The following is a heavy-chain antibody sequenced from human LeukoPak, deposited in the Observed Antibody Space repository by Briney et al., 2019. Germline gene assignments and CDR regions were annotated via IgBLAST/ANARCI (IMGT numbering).Heavy chain of an antibody. D-gene: IGHD5-18*01. Sequence: ASVKVSCKTSGYSFTSYGISWVRQAPGQGLEWMGWISPYNGNTNYAQEVQGRVTMTTDTSTSTAYMELRSLRSDDAAVYYCARGGYIDGYDYWGQGTLVTVSS. V-gene: IGHV1-18*01. J-gene: IGHJ4*02. CDR3: ARGGYIDGYDY. CDR2: ISPYNGNT. CDR1: GYSFTSYG.